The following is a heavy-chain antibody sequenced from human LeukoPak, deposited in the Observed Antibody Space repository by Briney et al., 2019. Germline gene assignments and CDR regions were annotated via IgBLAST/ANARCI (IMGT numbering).Heavy chain of an antibody. CDR1: ALTFSSYG. V-gene: IGHV3-30*02. D-gene: IGHD1-26*01. CDR2: IRYDGSNK. Sequence: GGSLRLSCVASALTFSSYGMHWVRQAPGKGLEWVAFIRYDGSNKYYADSVKGRFTISRDNAKNSLYLQMNSLRAEDTAVYYCARGSGSYSNRWGQGTLVTVSS. CDR3: ARGSGSYSNR. J-gene: IGHJ5*02.